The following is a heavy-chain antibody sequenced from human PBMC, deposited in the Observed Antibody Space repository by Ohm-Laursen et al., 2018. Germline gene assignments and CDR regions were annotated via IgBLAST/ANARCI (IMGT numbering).Heavy chain of an antibody. D-gene: IGHD3-22*01. J-gene: IGHJ4*02. Sequence: SLRLSCAASGFTVSSNYMSWVRQAPGKGLEWVSVIYSGGSTYYADSVKGRFTVSRDNAKNSLYLQMNSLRAEDTAVYYCARDPRDYYDSSGERYYWGQGTLVTVSS. CDR1: GFTVSSNY. V-gene: IGHV3-53*01. CDR2: IYSGGST. CDR3: ARDPRDYYDSSGERYY.